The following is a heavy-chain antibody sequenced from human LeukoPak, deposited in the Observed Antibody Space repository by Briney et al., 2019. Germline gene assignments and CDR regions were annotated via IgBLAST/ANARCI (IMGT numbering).Heavy chain of an antibody. CDR1: GFSLSTNGVG. Sequence: SGPTLVKPTQTLTLTCTFSGFSLSTNGVGVGWIRQPPGKALEWLALIYWDDDKRYSPSLKSRLTITKDTSKNQVVVTMTNMDPVDTAKYYCAHLSGYNYGLSAFDIWGQGTMVTVSS. CDR3: AHLSGYNYGLSAFDI. V-gene: IGHV2-5*02. CDR2: IYWDDDK. D-gene: IGHD5-18*01. J-gene: IGHJ3*02.